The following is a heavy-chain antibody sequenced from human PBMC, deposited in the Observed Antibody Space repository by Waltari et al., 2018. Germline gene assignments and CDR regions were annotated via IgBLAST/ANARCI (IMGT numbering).Heavy chain of an antibody. CDR3: ARGRISGGTYFDH. Sequence: QVQLQESGPGLVKPSETLSLTCTVSGGSISSYSWSWIRQPPGKGLEWIGYIYYSGSTNSNPALKSRVTISVDTSKKQFSLKLSSVTTTDTAVYYCARGRISGGTYFDHWGQGTLVTVSS. J-gene: IGHJ4*02. CDR1: GGSISSYS. CDR2: IYYSGST. D-gene: IGHD3-10*01. V-gene: IGHV4-59*01.